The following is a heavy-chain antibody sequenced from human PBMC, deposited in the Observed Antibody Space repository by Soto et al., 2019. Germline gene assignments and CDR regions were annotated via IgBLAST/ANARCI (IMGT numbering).Heavy chain of an antibody. CDR2: INSDGSAT. V-gene: IGHV3-74*01. J-gene: IGHJ6*02. Sequence: EVQLVQSGGGLVQPGGSLRLSCAASGFTFSSRWMHWVRQAPGKGLVWVSHINSDGSATTYADSEKGRFTISRDNAKITLYRKMNILRAEDAAVYYGERVPSSALDLWGQGTPVPFSS. CDR3: ERVPSSALDL. CDR1: GFTFSSRW.